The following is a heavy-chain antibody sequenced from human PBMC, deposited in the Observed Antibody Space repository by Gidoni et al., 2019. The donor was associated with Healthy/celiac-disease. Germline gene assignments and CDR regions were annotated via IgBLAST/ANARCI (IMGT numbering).Heavy chain of an antibody. J-gene: IGHJ4*02. CDR3: AKMEGDCGGDCFQFDY. V-gene: IGHV3-9*01. Sequence: FTISRDNAKNSLYLQMNSLRAEDTALYYCAKMEGDCGGDCFQFDYWGQGTLVTVSS. D-gene: IGHD2-21*02.